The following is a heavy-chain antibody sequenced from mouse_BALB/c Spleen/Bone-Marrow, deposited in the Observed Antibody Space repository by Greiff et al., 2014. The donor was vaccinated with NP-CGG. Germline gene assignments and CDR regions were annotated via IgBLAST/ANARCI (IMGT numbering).Heavy chain of an antibody. CDR1: GFSLTNYG. J-gene: IGHJ4*01. D-gene: IGHD3-2*02. Sequence: QVQLKESGPGLVAPSQSLSITCTVSGFSLTNYGVHWVRQPPGKGLEWLGVIWAGGSTNYNLALMSRLSISKDNSKSQVFLKMISLQTDDTAMYYCARVTSSAVGAMDYWGQGTSVTVSS. V-gene: IGHV2-9*02. CDR3: ARVTSSAVGAMDY. CDR2: IWAGGST.